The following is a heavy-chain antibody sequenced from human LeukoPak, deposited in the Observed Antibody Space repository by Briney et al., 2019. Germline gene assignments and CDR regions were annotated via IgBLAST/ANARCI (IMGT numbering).Heavy chain of an antibody. CDR3: ARRGAGSPFDY. Sequence: PSETLSLTCTVSGGSISSYYWSWIRQPPGKGLEWIGCIYYTGSTNYNPSLKSRVTISLDTSKNQFSLKLTSVTAADTAVHYCARRGAGSPFDYWGQGTLVTVSS. D-gene: IGHD6-19*01. V-gene: IGHV4-59*08. CDR1: GGSISSYY. CDR2: IYYTGST. J-gene: IGHJ4*02.